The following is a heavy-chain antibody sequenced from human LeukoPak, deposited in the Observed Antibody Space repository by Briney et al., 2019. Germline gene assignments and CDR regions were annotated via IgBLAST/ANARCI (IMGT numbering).Heavy chain of an antibody. CDR2: ISGSGTGT. J-gene: IGHJ4*02. Sequence: PGGSLRLSCAASGFTFSSSAMSWVRQAPGKGLYWVSAISGSGTGTYYADSVKGRFTISRDNSKNTLYLQMNSLRAEDTAVYYCAKEGGTATRFDYWGQGTLVTVSS. CDR1: GFTFSSSA. V-gene: IGHV3-23*01. D-gene: IGHD1-7*01. CDR3: AKEGGTATRFDY.